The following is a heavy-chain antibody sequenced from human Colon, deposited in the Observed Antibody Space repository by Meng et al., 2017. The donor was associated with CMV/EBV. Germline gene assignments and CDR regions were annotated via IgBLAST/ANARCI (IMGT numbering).Heavy chain of an antibody. D-gene: IGHD3-10*01. CDR1: GFTFSSYS. CDR2: ISYSGSYI. J-gene: IGHJ6*02. V-gene: IGHV3-21*01. Sequence: GGSLRLSCTASGFTFSSYSMNWVRQAPEKGLEWVSSISYSGSYIYYADSVKGRFTISRHNAKNSLYLQMNSLRAEDTAVYYCAREGNAMDVWGQGTTVTVSS. CDR3: AREGNAMDV.